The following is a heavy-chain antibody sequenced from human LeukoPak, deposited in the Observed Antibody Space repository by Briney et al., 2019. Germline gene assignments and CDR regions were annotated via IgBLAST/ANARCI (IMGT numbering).Heavy chain of an antibody. CDR3: ASGPYSSSWYREYYFDY. V-gene: IGHV4-30-2*01. D-gene: IGHD6-13*01. CDR2: IYHSGST. CDR1: GGSISSGGYS. J-gene: IGHJ4*02. Sequence: SQTLSLTCAVSGGSISSGGYSWSWIRQPPGKGLEWIGYIYHSGSTYYNPSLKSRVTISVDRSKNQFSLKLSSVTAADTAVYYCASGPYSSSWYREYYFDYWGQGTLVTVSS.